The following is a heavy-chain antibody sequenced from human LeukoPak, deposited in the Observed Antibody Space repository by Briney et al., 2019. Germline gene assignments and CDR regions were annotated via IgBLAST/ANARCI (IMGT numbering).Heavy chain of an antibody. J-gene: IGHJ4*02. CDR3: VKSGGYGLIDY. CDR1: GGSFSGYY. D-gene: IGHD1-26*01. Sequence: SETLSLTCAVYGGSFSGYYWSWIRQPPGKGLEWIGSIYYSGSTYYNPSLKSRVTISVDTSKNQFSLRLNSVTAADTAMYYCVKSGGYGLIDYWGQGTLVTVSS. CDR2: IYYSGST. V-gene: IGHV4-34*01.